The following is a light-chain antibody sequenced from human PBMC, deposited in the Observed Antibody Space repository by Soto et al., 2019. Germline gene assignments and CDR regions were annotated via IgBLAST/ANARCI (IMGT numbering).Light chain of an antibody. CDR1: TSDVGRYNY. V-gene: IGLV2-14*01. Sequence: QSVLTQPASVSGSPGQSFTISCTGTTSDVGRYNYVSWYQQHPGKAPKLIIYDVSNRPSGVSNRFSGSKSGNTASLTISGLQAEDEADYYCNSYTSSSTYVFGTGTKVTVL. CDR3: NSYTSSSTYV. CDR2: DVS. J-gene: IGLJ1*01.